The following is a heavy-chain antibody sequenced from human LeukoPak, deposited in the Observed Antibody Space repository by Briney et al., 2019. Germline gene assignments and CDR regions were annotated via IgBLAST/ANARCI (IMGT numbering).Heavy chain of an antibody. CDR3: ARSRGTYVGRGFDI. Sequence: GESLKISCKGSGYSFLNWIGWVRQMPGKGLEWIAFIYPGDSDTRYSPSFQGQVTISADKSISTAYLQWSSLKASDTAMYYCARSRGTYVGRGFDIWGQGTLVTVSA. CDR1: GYSFLNW. CDR2: IYPGDSDT. J-gene: IGHJ3*02. D-gene: IGHD3-16*01. V-gene: IGHV5-51*01.